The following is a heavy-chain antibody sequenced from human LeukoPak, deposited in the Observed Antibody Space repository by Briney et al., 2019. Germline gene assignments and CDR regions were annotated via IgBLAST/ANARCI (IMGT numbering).Heavy chain of an antibody. D-gene: IGHD3-10*01. Sequence: ASVKVSCKASGGTFSSHAISWVRQAPGQGLEWMGRIIPILGIANYAQKFQGRVTITADKSTSTAYMELSSLRSEDTAVYYCARMAMVRGVDYWGQGTLVTVSS. V-gene: IGHV1-69*04. CDR2: IIPILGIA. CDR1: GGTFSSHA. CDR3: ARMAMVRGVDY. J-gene: IGHJ4*02.